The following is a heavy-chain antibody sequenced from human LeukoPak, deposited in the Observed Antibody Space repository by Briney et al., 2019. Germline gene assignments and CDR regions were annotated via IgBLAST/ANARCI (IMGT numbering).Heavy chain of an antibody. CDR3: AKVSQGYSFIFDY. CDR1: GFTFSSYA. J-gene: IGHJ4*02. D-gene: IGHD5-18*01. V-gene: IGHV3-23*01. Sequence: PGGSLRLSCAASGFTFSSYAMSWVRQAPGKGLEWVSAISGSGGSTYYADSVEGRFTISRDNSKNTLYLQMNSLRAEDTAVYYCAKVSQGYSFIFDYWGQGTLVTVSS. CDR2: ISGSGGST.